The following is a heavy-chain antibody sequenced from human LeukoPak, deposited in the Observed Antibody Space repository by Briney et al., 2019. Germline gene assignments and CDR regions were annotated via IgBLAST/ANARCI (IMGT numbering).Heavy chain of an antibody. Sequence: ASVKVSCKASGYTFTTHGFVWVRQAPGQGLEWMGWISAYNGNTNYAQKVQGRVTMTTDTSTNTAYLDLRSLRSDDTAVYFCARASIIVPAANAFDYWGQGTLVTVSS. CDR1: GYTFTTHG. V-gene: IGHV1-18*01. CDR2: ISAYNGNT. J-gene: IGHJ4*02. D-gene: IGHD2-2*01. CDR3: ARASIIVPAANAFDY.